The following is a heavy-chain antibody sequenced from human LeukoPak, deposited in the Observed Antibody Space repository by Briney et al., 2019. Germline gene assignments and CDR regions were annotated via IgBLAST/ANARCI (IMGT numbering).Heavy chain of an antibody. V-gene: IGHV4-59*08. CDR2: IYYSGSI. J-gene: IGHJ4*02. Sequence: SETLSLTCTVSGGSISSYYWSWIRQPPGKGLEWIGYIYYSGSINYNPSLKGRVTISVDMSKNQFSLKLSSVTAADTAVYYCARLSPGYYFDYWGQGTLVTVSS. CDR3: ARLSPGYYFDY. CDR1: GGSISSYY. D-gene: IGHD1-14*01.